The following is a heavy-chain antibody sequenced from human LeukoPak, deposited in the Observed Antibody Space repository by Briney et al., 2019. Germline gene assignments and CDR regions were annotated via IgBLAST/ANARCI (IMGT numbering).Heavy chain of an antibody. D-gene: IGHD2-21*01. V-gene: IGHV1-18*01. J-gene: IGHJ4*02. CDR3: ARDVKFQVDY. CDR1: GYTFTTYG. CDR2: ISSYNGNT. Sequence: EASVKVSCKASGYTFTTYGISWVRQAPGQGLEWMGWISSYNGNTNYAQKLQGRVTMTTDTSTSTVYMELRSLRSDDTAVYYCARDVKFQVDYWGQGTLVTVSS.